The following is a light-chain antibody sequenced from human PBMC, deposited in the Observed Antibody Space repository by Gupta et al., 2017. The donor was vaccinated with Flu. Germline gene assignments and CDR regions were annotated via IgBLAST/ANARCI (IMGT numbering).Light chain of an antibody. Sequence: QSGLTQPPSVSGAPGQRRTISCTGSNSNIGAGYDVHWYQQVPGTAPKLLIYGNNHRPSGVPDRFSGSKSGTSASLVITGLQADDEADYFCQSYDSSLIGSVFGGGTKLTVL. CDR1: NSNIGAGYD. CDR3: QSYDSSLIGSV. J-gene: IGLJ3*02. CDR2: GNN. V-gene: IGLV1-40*01.